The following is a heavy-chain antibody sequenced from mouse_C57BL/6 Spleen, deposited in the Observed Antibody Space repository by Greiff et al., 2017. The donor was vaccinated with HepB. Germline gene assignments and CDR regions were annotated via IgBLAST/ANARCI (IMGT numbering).Heavy chain of an antibody. CDR1: GFTFSDFY. Sequence: DVMLVESGGGLVQSGRSLRLSCATSGFTFSDFYMEWVRQAPGKGLEWIAASRNKANDYTTEYSASVKGRFIVSRDTSQSILYLQMNALRAEDTAIYYCARDADYYGSRGYFDVWGTGTTVTVSS. CDR3: ARDADYYGSRGYFDV. D-gene: IGHD1-1*01. J-gene: IGHJ1*03. CDR2: SRNKANDYTT. V-gene: IGHV7-1*01.